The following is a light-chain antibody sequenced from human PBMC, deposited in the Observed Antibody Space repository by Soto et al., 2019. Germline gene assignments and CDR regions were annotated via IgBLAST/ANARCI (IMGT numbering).Light chain of an antibody. Sequence: QSVLTQPASVSGSPGQSITIPCTGTSSDVGTYGYVSWYQHHPGKAPQLMIYYVSNRPSGVSDRFSGSKSGNTASLTISGLQAEDEADYYCSSFSGSTSWVFGGGTKIT. V-gene: IGLV2-14*03. CDR2: YVS. CDR3: SSFSGSTSWV. CDR1: SSDVGTYGY. J-gene: IGLJ3*02.